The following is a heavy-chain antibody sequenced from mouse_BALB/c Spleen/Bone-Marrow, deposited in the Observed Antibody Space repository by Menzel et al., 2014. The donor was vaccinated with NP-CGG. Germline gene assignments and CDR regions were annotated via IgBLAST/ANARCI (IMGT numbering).Heavy chain of an antibody. J-gene: IGHJ4*01. V-gene: IGHV1-5*01. CDR1: GYTFTSYW. CDR2: IYPGNSDT. Sequence: SGTVLARPGASVKMSCKASGYTFTSYWMHWVKQRPGQGLEWIGAIYPGNSDTSYNQKFKGKAKLTAVTSTSTAYMDPSSLTNEDSAVYYCTRGITTVVATRAMDYWGQGTSVTVSS. D-gene: IGHD1-1*01. CDR3: TRGITTVVATRAMDY.